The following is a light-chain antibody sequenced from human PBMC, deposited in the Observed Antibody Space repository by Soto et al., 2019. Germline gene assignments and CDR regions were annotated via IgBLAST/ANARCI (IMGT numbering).Light chain of an antibody. V-gene: IGKV3-20*01. CDR3: HQFGSSTPALT. Sequence: ESMLTQSPGTLSLSPGERATLSCRASQSVSTRYLAWYQQKPGQAPRLLIYGASIRATGIPGRFSGSGSGTDFTLTISRLEPKYCAVYYCHQFGSSTPALTFGQGTKLEI. J-gene: IGKJ2*01. CDR2: GAS. CDR1: QSVSTRY.